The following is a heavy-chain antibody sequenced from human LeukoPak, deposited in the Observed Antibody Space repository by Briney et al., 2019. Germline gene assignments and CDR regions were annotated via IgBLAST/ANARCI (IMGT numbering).Heavy chain of an antibody. D-gene: IGHD2/OR15-2a*01. Sequence: SETLSLTCTVSGGSISSSSYYWGWIRQPPGKGLEWTGSIYYSGSTYYNPSLKSRVTISVDTSKNQFSLKLSSVTAADTAVYYCASEVSSMDHDAFDIWGQGTMVTVSS. V-gene: IGHV4-39*07. CDR1: GGSISSSSYY. J-gene: IGHJ3*02. CDR2: IYYSGST. CDR3: ASEVSSMDHDAFDI.